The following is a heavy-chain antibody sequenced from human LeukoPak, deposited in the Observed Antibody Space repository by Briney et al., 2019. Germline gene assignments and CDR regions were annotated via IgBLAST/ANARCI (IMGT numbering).Heavy chain of an antibody. CDR1: GGSISSYY. Sequence: SETLSLTCTVSGGSISSYYWSWIRQPPGKGLEWIGYIYYSGSTNYNPSLKSRVTISVDTSKNQFSLKLSSVTAADTAVYYCARSYCGGDCYHYYGMDVWGKGTTVTVSS. V-gene: IGHV4-59*01. CDR2: IYYSGST. D-gene: IGHD2-21*02. J-gene: IGHJ6*04. CDR3: ARSYCGGDCYHYYGMDV.